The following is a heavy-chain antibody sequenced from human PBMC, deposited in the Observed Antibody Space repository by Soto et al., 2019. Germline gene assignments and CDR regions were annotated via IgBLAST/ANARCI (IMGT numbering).Heavy chain of an antibody. CDR1: GFTFSSYA. CDR3: ARDMVRGVSYYYGMDV. J-gene: IGHJ6*02. V-gene: IGHV3-30-3*01. CDR2: ISYDGSNK. D-gene: IGHD3-10*01. Sequence: PGGSLRLSCAASGFTFSSYAMHWVRQAPGKGLEWVAVISYDGSNKYYADSVKGRFTISRDNSKNTLYLQMNSLRAEDTAVYYCARDMVRGVSYYYGMDVWGQVTTVTVSS.